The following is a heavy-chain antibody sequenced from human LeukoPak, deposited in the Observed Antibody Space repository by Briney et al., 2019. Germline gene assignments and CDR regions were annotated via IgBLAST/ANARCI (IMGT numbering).Heavy chain of an antibody. V-gene: IGHV3-30-3*01. CDR2: ISYDGSNK. J-gene: IGHJ4*02. CDR3: AREMDTAMVSDY. D-gene: IGHD5-18*01. Sequence: GKSLRLSCAASGFTFSSYAMHWVRQAPGKGLEWVAVISYDGSNKYYADSVKGRFTISRDNSKNTLYLQMNSLRAEDTAVYYCAREMDTAMVSDYWGQGTLVTVSS. CDR1: GFTFSSYA.